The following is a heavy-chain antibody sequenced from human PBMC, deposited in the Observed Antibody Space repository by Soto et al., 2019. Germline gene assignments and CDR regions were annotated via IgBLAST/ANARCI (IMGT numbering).Heavy chain of an antibody. J-gene: IGHJ3*02. CDR3: ARGGRDGFDI. CDR2: VYISGST. CDR1: GGSISTYY. Sequence: QVQLQESGPGLVKPSETLSLTCTVSGGSISTYYWNWIRQSAGKGLEWIGRVYISGSTNYHPSLKSRVAMSVDTSNNQFSLKVTSVTAADXAVYYCARGGRDGFDIWGQGTMVTVSS. V-gene: IGHV4-4*07.